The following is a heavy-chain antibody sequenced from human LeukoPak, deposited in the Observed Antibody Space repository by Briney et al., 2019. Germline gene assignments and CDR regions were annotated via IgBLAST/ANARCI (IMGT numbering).Heavy chain of an antibody. Sequence: GSLRLSCAASGFTFSSYWMHWVRQAPGKGLVWVSRINSDGSSTSYADSVKGRFTISRDNAKNTLYLQMNSLRAEDTAVYYCARAPGYCSGGSCYSFGYWGQGTLVTVSS. CDR1: GFTFSSYW. J-gene: IGHJ4*02. V-gene: IGHV3-74*01. CDR3: ARAPGYCSGGSCYSFGY. D-gene: IGHD2-15*01. CDR2: INSDGSST.